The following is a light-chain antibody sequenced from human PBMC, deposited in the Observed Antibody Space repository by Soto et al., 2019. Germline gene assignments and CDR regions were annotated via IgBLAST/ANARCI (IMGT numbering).Light chain of an antibody. Sequence: QSVLTQPPSASGTPGQRVTISCSGSSSNIGSNYVYWYQQLPGTAPKLLIYRNNQRPSGVPDRFSGSKSGTSASLALSGLRFEDEADYYCAAWDDSLSGVVFGGGTKVTVL. J-gene: IGLJ2*01. CDR3: AAWDDSLSGVV. CDR2: RNN. V-gene: IGLV1-47*01. CDR1: SSNIGSNY.